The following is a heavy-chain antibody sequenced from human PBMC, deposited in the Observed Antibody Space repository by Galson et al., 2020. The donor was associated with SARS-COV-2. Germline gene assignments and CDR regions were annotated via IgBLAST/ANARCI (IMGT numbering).Heavy chain of an antibody. CDR2: FDPEDGET. Sequence: ASVKVSCKVSGYTLTELSMHWVRQAPGKGLEWMGGFDPEDGETIYAQKFQGRVTMTEDTSTDTAYMELNSLRAEDTAVYYCARDGRYYDILTGYFNGPNYYYYYGMDVWGQGTTVTVSS. V-gene: IGHV1-24*01. CDR3: ARDGRYYDILTGYFNGPNYYYYYGMDV. D-gene: IGHD3-9*01. CDR1: GYTLTELS. J-gene: IGHJ6*02.